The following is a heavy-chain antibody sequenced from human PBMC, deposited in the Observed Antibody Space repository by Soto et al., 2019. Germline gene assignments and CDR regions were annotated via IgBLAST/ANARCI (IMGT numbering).Heavy chain of an antibody. CDR1: GVSISSDNW. J-gene: IGHJ4*02. D-gene: IGHD6-13*01. CDR2: IHHSGST. Sequence: QVQLQESGPGLVRPSGTVSLTCAVSGVSISSDNWWSWVRQTPGKALEWIGEIHHSGSTNYNPSLKRPVTMSVVPTKDLFSLTLNSVTAADTAFYYCARDQGSHPGDWGQGTLVSVSS. V-gene: IGHV4-4*02. CDR3: ARDQGSHPGD.